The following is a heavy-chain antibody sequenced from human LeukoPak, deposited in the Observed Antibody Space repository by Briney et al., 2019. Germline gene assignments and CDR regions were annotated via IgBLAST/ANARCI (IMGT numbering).Heavy chain of an antibody. CDR3: ARDPTNGYCSGGTCSDY. V-gene: IGHV3-30*03. CDR2: ISYDGSNK. J-gene: IGHJ4*02. D-gene: IGHD2-15*01. CDR1: GFTFSSYG. Sequence: GGSLRLSCAASGFTFSSYGMHWVRQAPGKGLEWVAVISYDGSNKYYADSVKGRFTISRDNAENSLSLQMNSLRAEDTAVYYCARDPTNGYCSGGTCSDYWGQGTLVTVSS.